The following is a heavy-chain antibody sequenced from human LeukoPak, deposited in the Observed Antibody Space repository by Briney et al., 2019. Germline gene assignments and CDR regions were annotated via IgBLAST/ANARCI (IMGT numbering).Heavy chain of an antibody. CDR3: VKVLTFGGVLDY. V-gene: IGHV3-23*01. D-gene: IGHD3-16*01. J-gene: IGHJ4*02. CDR2: ISGSGGST. CDR1: GFTFSSYA. Sequence: PGGSLRLSCAASGFTFSSYAMSWVRQAPGKGLEWVSAISGSGGSTYYADSVKGRFTISRDNSKNTLYLQMNSLRAEDTAVYYCVKVLTFGGVLDYWGQGTLVTVSS.